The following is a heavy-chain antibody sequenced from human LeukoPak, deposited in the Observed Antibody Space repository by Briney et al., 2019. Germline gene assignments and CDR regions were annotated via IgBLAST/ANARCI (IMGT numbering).Heavy chain of an antibody. J-gene: IGHJ4*02. Sequence: SETLSLTCTVSGGSVSSGSYYWSWIRQPPGKGLEWIGYIYYSGGTNYNPSLKSRVTISVDTSKNQFSLKLSSVTAADTAVYYCAREDSSGYYPEPFDYWGQGTLVTVSS. CDR1: GGSVSSGSYY. CDR2: IYYSGGT. D-gene: IGHD3-22*01. CDR3: AREDSSGYYPEPFDY. V-gene: IGHV4-61*01.